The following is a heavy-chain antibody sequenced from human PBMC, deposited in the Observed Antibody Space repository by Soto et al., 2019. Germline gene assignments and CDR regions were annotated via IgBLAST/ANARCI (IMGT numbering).Heavy chain of an antibody. V-gene: IGHV4-4*02. J-gene: IGHJ3*02. D-gene: IGHD3-3*01. CDR1: GGSISSSNW. Sequence: SETLSLTCAVSGGSISSSNWWSWVRQPPGKGLEWIGEIYHSGSTNYNPSLKSRVTISVDKSKNQFSLKLSSVTAADTAVYYCARDFPSFGVVKGDAFDIWGQGTMVTVSS. CDR2: IYHSGST. CDR3: ARDFPSFGVVKGDAFDI.